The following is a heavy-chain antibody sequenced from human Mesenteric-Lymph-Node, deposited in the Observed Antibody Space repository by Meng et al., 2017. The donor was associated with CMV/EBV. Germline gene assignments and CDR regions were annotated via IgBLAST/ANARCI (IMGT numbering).Heavy chain of an antibody. D-gene: IGHD6-13*01. CDR1: GSMSSGGSS. J-gene: IGHJ5*02. Sequence: GSMSSGGSSWNWIRQTPGKGLEWIGYIYTDGSAHYNPSIMSRVTISVDRSKNQFSLKLSSMTAADTAVYYCARGPHYGSSWYNWFDPWGQGTLVTVSS. CDR2: IYTDGSA. CDR3: ARGPHYGSSWYNWFDP. V-gene: IGHV4-30-2*01.